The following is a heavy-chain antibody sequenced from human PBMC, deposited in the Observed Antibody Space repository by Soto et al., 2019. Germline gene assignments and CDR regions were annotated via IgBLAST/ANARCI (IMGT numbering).Heavy chain of an antibody. CDR3: TKVVGLYDFWSGPLHFDL. D-gene: IGHD3-3*01. CDR2: ISWNSDSI. Sequence: EAQLVESGGGFVQPGRSLRLSCAGSGFIFDDFAIHWVRQAPGKGLEWVSGISWNSDSIGYADSVKGRFTISRDNAKNSLYLQMNSLRAEDTALYYCTKVVGLYDFWSGPLHFDLWGQGTLVTVSS. CDR1: GFIFDDFA. J-gene: IGHJ4*02. V-gene: IGHV3-9*01.